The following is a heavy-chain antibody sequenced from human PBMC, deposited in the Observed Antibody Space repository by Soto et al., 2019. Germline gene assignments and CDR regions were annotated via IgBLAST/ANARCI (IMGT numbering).Heavy chain of an antibody. Sequence: ASVKVSCKASGYTFTSYGISWVRQAPGQGLEWMGWISAYNGNTNYAQKLQGRVTMTTDESTTTAYMELSSLTSDDTAVDYCAREGRDGYNYHQYALDVWGQGTPVTVSS. V-gene: IGHV1-18*01. CDR3: AREGRDGYNYHQYALDV. D-gene: IGHD5-12*01. CDR2: ISAYNGNT. CDR1: GYTFTSYG. J-gene: IGHJ6*02.